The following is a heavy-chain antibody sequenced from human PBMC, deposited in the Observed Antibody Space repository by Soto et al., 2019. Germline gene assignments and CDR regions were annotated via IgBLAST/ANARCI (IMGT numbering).Heavy chain of an antibody. CDR1: GDSVYSNSAA. D-gene: IGHD3-22*01. J-gene: IGHJ4*02. CDR2: TYCRSKWYN. V-gene: IGHV6-1*01. CDR3: ARGDYYDTSGYYFGY. Sequence: PSQTLSLTCAISGDSVYSNSAAWNWIRRSPSRGLEWLGRTYCRSKWYNDYAISVRSRITINPDTSKNQFSLQLNSVTPEDTAVYYCARGDYYDTSGYYFGYWGQGTLVTVSS.